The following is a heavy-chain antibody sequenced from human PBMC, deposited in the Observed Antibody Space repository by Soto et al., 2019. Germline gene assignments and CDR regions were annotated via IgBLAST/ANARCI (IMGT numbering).Heavy chain of an antibody. CDR2: ISWNGRNI. D-gene: IGHD1-7*01. CDR3: VQARNWDYGDVSFDS. V-gene: IGHV3-9*01. J-gene: IGHJ4*02. CDR1: GFTFGDYA. Sequence: GGSLRLSCVVSAVSGFTFGDYAMHWVRQGPGKGLEWVSGISWNGRNIAYADSVKGRFTILRDNTENSLYLEMNSLRPEDTALYYCVQARNWDYGDVSFDSWGQGTRVTVSS.